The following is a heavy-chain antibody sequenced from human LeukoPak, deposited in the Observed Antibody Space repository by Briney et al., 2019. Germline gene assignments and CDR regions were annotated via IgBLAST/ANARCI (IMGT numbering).Heavy chain of an antibody. CDR3: AKDDNWRGSYNYYYMDV. Sequence: GGSLRLSCAASGVNFGSYGMHWVRQAPGKGLEWVAVIWYDGSSEQYADSVKGRFTISRDNSRDTLYLQMDSLRAEDTAVYYCAKDDNWRGSYNYYYMDVWGKGTSVTVSS. D-gene: IGHD3-3*01. J-gene: IGHJ6*03. V-gene: IGHV3-33*06. CDR1: GVNFGSYG. CDR2: IWYDGSSE.